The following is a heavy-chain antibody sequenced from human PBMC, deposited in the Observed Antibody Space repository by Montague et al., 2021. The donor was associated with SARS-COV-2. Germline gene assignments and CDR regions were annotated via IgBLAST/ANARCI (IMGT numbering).Heavy chain of an antibody. J-gene: IGHJ6*02. Sequence: CPISGDSVAEHRARWEEHTSYPQTQFHLVCRTHHRTKRYNDYALSVKSRITINPDTSKNQFSLQLNSVTPEDTAVYYCAREQQWLGAVYYYYGMDVWGQGTTVTVSS. D-gene: IGHD6-19*01. CDR3: AREQQWLGAVYYYYGMDV. CDR2: THHRTKRYN. V-gene: IGHV6-1*01. CDR1: GDSVAEHRAR.